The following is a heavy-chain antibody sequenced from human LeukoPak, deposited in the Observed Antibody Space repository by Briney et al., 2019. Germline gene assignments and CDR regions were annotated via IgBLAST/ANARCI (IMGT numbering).Heavy chain of an antibody. V-gene: IGHV1-46*01. CDR2: INPSGGST. D-gene: IGHD2-21*02. CDR3: ARDYDIVVVTATTPEGMDV. J-gene: IGHJ6*02. CDR1: GYTFTSYY. Sequence: ASVKVSCKASGYTFTSYYMHWVRQAPGQGLKWMGIINPSGGSTSYAQKFQGRVTMTRDTSTSTVYMELSSLRSEDTAVYYCARDYDIVVVTATTPEGMDVWGQGITVTVSS.